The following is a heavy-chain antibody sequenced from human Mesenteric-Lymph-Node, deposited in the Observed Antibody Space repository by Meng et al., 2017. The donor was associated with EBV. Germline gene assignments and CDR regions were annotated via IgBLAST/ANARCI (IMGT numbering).Heavy chain of an antibody. CDR1: GFSFNSFA. CDR2: ISSSSSNI. V-gene: IGHV3-21*01. D-gene: IGHD2-8*01. Sequence: EVFLVESGGGLVKPGGSLRLSCAASGFSFNSFAMNGVRQAPGKGLEWVSFISSSSSNIQYSDSVKGRFTISRDNANNSLFLQMNSLRHEDTAVYYCMRGWSADYWGQGTLVTVSS. CDR3: MRGWSADY. J-gene: IGHJ4*02.